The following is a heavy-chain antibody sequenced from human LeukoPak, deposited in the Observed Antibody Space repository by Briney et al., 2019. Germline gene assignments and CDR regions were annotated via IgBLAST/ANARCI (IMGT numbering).Heavy chain of an antibody. CDR1: GGSFSGYY. D-gene: IGHD3-9*01. V-gene: IGHV4-34*01. CDR2: INHSGST. Sequence: NPSETLSLTCAVYGGSFSGYYWSWIRQPPGKGLEWIGEINHSGSTNYNPSLKSRVTISVDTSKNQFSLKLSSVTAADTAVYYCARLDDYYYGMDVWGQGTTVTVSS. J-gene: IGHJ6*02. CDR3: ARLDDYYYGMDV.